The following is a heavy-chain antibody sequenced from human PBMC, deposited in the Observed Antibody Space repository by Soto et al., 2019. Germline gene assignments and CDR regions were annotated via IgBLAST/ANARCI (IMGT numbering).Heavy chain of an antibody. D-gene: IGHD1-26*01. CDR1: RDTFTSYY. V-gene: IGHV1-46*01. CDR2: INPHGVST. Sequence: QLVQSGGEVKQPGASVKVSCKAPRDTFTSYYINWVRQAPGQGLEWRGVINPHGVSTAYAQKFKGRVTLTRDTSASTVYMEVSSLTSEDTAMYYCARSSGGNFGIIIEGTNWFAPWGQGTLVTVSS. CDR3: ARSSGGNFGIIIEGTNWFAP. J-gene: IGHJ5*02.